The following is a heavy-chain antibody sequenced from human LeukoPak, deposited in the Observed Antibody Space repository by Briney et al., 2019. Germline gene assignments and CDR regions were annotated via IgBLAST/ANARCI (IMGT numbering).Heavy chain of an antibody. Sequence: ASVKVSCKASGYTFTNYGISWGRQAPGQGLEWMAWIGAYNSNTRYAQKPHGRVTVTTGASTAYMELRTLRSDDTAVYYCARTESDYFADHWGQGTLVTVSS. CDR2: IGAYNSNT. CDR1: GYTFTNYG. D-gene: IGHD2/OR15-2a*01. CDR3: ARTESDYFADH. J-gene: IGHJ5*02. V-gene: IGHV1-18*01.